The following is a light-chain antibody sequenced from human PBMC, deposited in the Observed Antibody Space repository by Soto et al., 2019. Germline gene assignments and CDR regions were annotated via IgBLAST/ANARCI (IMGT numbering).Light chain of an antibody. J-gene: IGKJ1*01. CDR1: QSVSNY. CDR3: QQRSNWPPSWT. Sequence: EIVLTQSPVTLSLSPGERATLSCRASQSVSNYLAWYQQKPGQAPRLLIYDAFNRATGIPARFSGSGSGTDFTLTITCLEPEDFPVYYCQQRSNWPPSWTFGQGTKVEIK. V-gene: IGKV3-11*01. CDR2: DAF.